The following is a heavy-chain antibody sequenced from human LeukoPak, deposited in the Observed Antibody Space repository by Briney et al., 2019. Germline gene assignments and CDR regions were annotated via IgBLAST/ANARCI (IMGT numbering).Heavy chain of an antibody. CDR2: INHSGST. CDR1: GGSFSGYY. J-gene: IGHJ4*02. Sequence: DPSETLSLTCAVYGGSFSGYYWSWIRQPPGKGLEWIGEINHSGSTNYNPSLKSRVTISVDTSKNQFSLKLSSVTAADTAVYYCARGRRFDYWGQGTLVTVSS. CDR3: ARGRRFDY. V-gene: IGHV4-34*01.